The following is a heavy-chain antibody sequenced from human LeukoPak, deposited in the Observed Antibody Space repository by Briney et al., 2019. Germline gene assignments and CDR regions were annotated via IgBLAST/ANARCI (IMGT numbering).Heavy chain of an antibody. Sequence: GGSLRLSCAASGFTFSSYGMQWVRQAPGKGLEWVAVIWYDGSNKYYADSVKGRFTISRDNSKNTLYLQMNSLRAEDTAVYYCARGITGTTGFDYWGQGTLVTVSS. D-gene: IGHD1-7*01. CDR3: ARGITGTTGFDY. J-gene: IGHJ4*02. V-gene: IGHV3-33*01. CDR2: IWYDGSNK. CDR1: GFTFSSYG.